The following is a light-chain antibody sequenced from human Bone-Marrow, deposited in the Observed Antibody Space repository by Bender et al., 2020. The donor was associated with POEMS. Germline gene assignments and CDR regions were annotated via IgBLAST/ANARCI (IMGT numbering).Light chain of an antibody. CDR1: HSDVATYKY. Sequence: QSVLTQPASVSGSPGQSITISCTGGHSDVATYKYVSWYQQHEGKAPRLLIYDVNNRPSGISHRFSGSKSGNTASLTISGLQAEDEADYYCCSHSSGNAWYVFGSGTAVTVL. J-gene: IGLJ1*01. CDR3: CSHSSGNAWYV. CDR2: DVN. V-gene: IGLV2-14*03.